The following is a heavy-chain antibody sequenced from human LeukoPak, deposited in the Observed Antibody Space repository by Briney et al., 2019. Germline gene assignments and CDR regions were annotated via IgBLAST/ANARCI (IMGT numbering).Heavy chain of an antibody. J-gene: IGHJ4*02. Sequence: SETLSLTCTVSGGSISSYYWSWIRQPPGKGLEWIGYIYYSGSTNYNPSLKSRVTISVDTSKNQFSLKLSSVTAADTAVYYCARHYDSSGYYYQIDYWGQGTLVTVSS. V-gene: IGHV4-59*08. CDR2: IYYSGST. CDR3: ARHYDSSGYYYQIDY. CDR1: GGSISSYY. D-gene: IGHD3-22*01.